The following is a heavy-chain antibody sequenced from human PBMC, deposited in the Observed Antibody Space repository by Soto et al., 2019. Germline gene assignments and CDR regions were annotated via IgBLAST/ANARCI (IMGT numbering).Heavy chain of an antibody. Sequence: ASVKVSCKASGGTFSSYTISWVRQAPGQGLEWMGRIIPILGIANYAQKFQGRVTITADKSTSTAYMELSSLRSEDTAVYYCARASSPTSSFSRNWFDPWGQGTLVTVSS. V-gene: IGHV1-69*02. CDR1: GGTFSSYT. CDR2: IIPILGIA. D-gene: IGHD2-2*01. CDR3: ARASSPTSSFSRNWFDP. J-gene: IGHJ5*02.